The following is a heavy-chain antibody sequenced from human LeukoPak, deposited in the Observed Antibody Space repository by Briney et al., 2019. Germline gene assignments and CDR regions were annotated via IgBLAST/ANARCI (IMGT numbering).Heavy chain of an antibody. D-gene: IGHD2-15*01. J-gene: IGHJ4*02. Sequence: GGSLRLSCGASGFTFSSYVMNWVRQAPGKGLEWVSAISTSGGSTYYADSVKGRFTISRDNSKNTLYLQMNSLRAEDTAAYHCAKDRCSGGSCYFDYWGQGTLVTVSS. CDR1: GFTFSSYV. CDR3: AKDRCSGGSCYFDY. CDR2: ISTSGGST. V-gene: IGHV3-23*01.